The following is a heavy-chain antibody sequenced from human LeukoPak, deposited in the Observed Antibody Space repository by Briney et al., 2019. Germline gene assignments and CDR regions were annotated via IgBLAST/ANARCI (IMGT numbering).Heavy chain of an antibody. CDR3: ARQPAYYDILTGYFPPDY. V-gene: IGHV4-39*01. J-gene: IGHJ4*02. CDR1: GGSISSSSYY. Sequence: SETLSLTCTVSGGSISSSSYYWGWIRQPPGEGLEWIGSIYYSGSTYYNPSLKSRVTISVDTSKNQFSLKLSSVTAADTAVYYCARQPAYYDILTGYFPPDYWGQGTLVTVSS. CDR2: IYYSGST. D-gene: IGHD3-9*01.